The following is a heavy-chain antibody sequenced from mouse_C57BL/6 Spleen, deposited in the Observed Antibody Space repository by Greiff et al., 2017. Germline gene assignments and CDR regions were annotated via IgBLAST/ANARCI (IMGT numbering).Heavy chain of an antibody. CDR3: ARSSSGSYYAMDY. CDR1: GYTFTDYY. D-gene: IGHD3-2*02. J-gene: IGHJ4*01. Sequence: QVQLQQSGAELVRPGASVKLSCKASGYTFTDYYINWVKQRPGQGLEWIARIYPGSGNTYYNEKFKGKATLTADKSSSTAYMQLSSLTSEDSAVYFCARSSSGSYYAMDYWGQGTSVTVSS. CDR2: IYPGSGNT. V-gene: IGHV1-76*01.